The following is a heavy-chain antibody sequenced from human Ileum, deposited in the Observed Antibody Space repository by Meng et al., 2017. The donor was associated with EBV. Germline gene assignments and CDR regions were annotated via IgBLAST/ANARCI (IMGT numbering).Heavy chain of an antibody. CDR1: GGSFNDYY. CDR2: IDHSGYT. V-gene: IGHV4-34*02. D-gene: IGHD4-23*01. Sequence: QGRLQQGGTGLLMPSETLSLTCAVYGGSFNDYYWTWLRQPPRKGLEWIGEIDHSGYTKFNPSLSSRATISRDTSNNQFSLRLNSVTAADTALYYCARYGRCNGNSFYCFDPWGQGTLVTVSS. CDR3: ARYGRCNGNSFYCFDP. J-gene: IGHJ5*02.